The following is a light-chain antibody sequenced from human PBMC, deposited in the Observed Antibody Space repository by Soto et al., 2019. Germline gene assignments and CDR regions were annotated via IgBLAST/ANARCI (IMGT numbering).Light chain of an antibody. CDR3: LLVYSDTWV. V-gene: IGLV7-46*01. CDR2: DTY. CDR1: TGAVTSSHY. Sequence: QAVVTQEPSLTVSPGGTVTLTGGSSTGAVTSSHYPYWFQQKAGQAPRTLIFDTYNKQSWTPARFSGSLLGGKAALTLSGAQPEDEAAYYCLLVYSDTWVFGGGTKVTVL. J-gene: IGLJ3*02.